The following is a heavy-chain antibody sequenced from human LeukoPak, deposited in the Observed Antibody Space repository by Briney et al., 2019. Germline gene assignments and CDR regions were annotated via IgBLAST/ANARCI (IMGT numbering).Heavy chain of an antibody. CDR1: GYTFINYY. CDR3: ARDESTSILWW. CDR2: INPSGGST. J-gene: IGHJ1*01. Sequence: GASVKVSCMASGYTFINYYMHWVRQAPGQGLEWMGIINPSGGSTSYAQKFQGRVTMTRDTSTSTVYMELSSLRSEDTAVYYCARDESTSILWWWGQGTLVTVSS. V-gene: IGHV1-46*01. D-gene: IGHD2-21*01.